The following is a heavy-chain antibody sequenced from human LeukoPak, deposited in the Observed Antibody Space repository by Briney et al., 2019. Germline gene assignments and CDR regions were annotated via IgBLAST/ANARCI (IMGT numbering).Heavy chain of an antibody. CDR2: IIPIFGTA. CDR3: ARGTGTGSDLAD. CDR1: GGTFSSYA. Sequence: ASVKVSCKASGGTFSSYAISWVRQAPGQGLEWMGGIIPIFGTANYAQKFQGRVTITADEYTRIAYMELTSLRSDDTAVYYCARGTGTGSDLADWGQGTPVTVSS. J-gene: IGHJ4*02. V-gene: IGHV1-69*13. D-gene: IGHD1-26*01.